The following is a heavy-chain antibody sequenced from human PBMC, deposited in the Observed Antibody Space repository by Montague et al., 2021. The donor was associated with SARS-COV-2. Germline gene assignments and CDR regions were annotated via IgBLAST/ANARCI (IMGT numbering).Heavy chain of an antibody. CDR2: MSYSGSA. CDR1: GATISSDY. J-gene: IGHJ3*01. CDR3: ARTSDTSNFDSTGYYGAFDV. Sequence: SETLSLTCTVSGATISSDYWSWIRQSPGKGLEWIGYMSYSGSATXXPSLESRVAISRDTSKNQFSLTLIPATAADTAIYYCARTSDTSNFDSTGYYGAFDVWGQGTTVIVSS. V-gene: IGHV4-59*01. D-gene: IGHD3-22*01.